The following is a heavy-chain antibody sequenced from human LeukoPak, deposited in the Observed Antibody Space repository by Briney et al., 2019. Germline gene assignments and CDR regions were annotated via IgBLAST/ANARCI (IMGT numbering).Heavy chain of an antibody. CDR1: GFTFSNLW. CDR2: ISGNGASI. J-gene: IGHJ4*02. D-gene: IGHD3-22*01. Sequence: GGSLRLSCAASGFTFSNLWMSWVRQAPGQGLEWVSSISGNGASIYYADSVKGRFTISRDNSKNTLHLQMNSLRAEDTAVYFCAKGSYYYDSTGYSPAPGDWGQGTLVTVSS. V-gene: IGHV3-23*01. CDR3: AKGSYYYDSTGYSPAPGD.